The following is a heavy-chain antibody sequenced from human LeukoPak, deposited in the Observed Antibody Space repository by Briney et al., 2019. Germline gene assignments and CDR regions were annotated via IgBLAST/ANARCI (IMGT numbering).Heavy chain of an antibody. CDR2: ISYDGSNK. J-gene: IGHJ4*02. D-gene: IGHD3-22*01. CDR1: GFSLGSYG. Sequence: PGRSLRLSCAASGFSLGSYGMHWVRQAPGKGLEWVALISYDGSNKYYADSVNGRFTISRDNSKNTLYLQMNSLRAEDTAVYYCAKEWYYYDTSGYYSYFDHWGQGTLVTVSS. CDR3: AKEWYYYDTSGYYSYFDH. V-gene: IGHV3-30*18.